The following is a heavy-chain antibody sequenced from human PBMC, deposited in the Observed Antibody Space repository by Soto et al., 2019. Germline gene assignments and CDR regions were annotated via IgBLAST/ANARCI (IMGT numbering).Heavy chain of an antibody. J-gene: IGHJ4*02. Sequence: EVQLFESGGGLVQLGGSLIRSCAASGFTFSNYAMSWVRQAPGKGLEWVSAISISGDSPYYADSVKGRFTISRDNSKNTLYLQMNSLKVEDTAIYYFARNTLPHPHYWGQGTLVPVSS. CDR3: ARNTLPHPHY. CDR1: GFTFSNYA. D-gene: IGHD5-18*01. V-gene: IGHV3-23*01. CDR2: ISISGDSP.